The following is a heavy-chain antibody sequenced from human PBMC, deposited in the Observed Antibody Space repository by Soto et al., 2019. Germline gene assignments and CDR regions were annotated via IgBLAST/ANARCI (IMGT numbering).Heavy chain of an antibody. J-gene: IGHJ5*02. D-gene: IGHD3-9*01. Sequence: GGSLRLSCSASGFTFSEYSMHWVRQAPGKGLQYVSTISSDGGITYYADSVKGRFTISRDNSENTLYLQMNSLRPEDTAVYYCVKVSTFYDILTGYYSTNFFDPWGQGTLVTV. CDR1: GFTFSEYS. CDR2: ISSDGGIT. V-gene: IGHV3-64D*06. CDR3: VKVSTFYDILTGYYSTNFFDP.